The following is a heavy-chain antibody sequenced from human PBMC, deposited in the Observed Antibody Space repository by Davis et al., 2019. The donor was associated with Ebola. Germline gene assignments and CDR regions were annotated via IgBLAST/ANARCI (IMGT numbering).Heavy chain of an antibody. J-gene: IGHJ6*04. CDR2: INPSGGST. Sequence: AASVKVSCKASGYIFTRYYMHWVRQAPGQGLEWMGVINPSGGSTSYAQKFQGRVTMTRDTSTSTVYMELSSLRSEDTAVYYCARDRGSPYYYYYGMDVWGKGTTVTVSS. V-gene: IGHV1-46*01. D-gene: IGHD1-26*01. CDR1: GYIFTRYY. CDR3: ARDRGSPYYYYYGMDV.